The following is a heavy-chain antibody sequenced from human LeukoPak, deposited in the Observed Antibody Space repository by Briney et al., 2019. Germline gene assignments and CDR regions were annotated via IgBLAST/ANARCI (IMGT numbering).Heavy chain of an antibody. D-gene: IGHD6-6*01. J-gene: IGHJ4*02. CDR2: IYTSGST. Sequence: SETLSLTCTVSGGSISSYYWSWIRQPAGKGLEWIGRIYTSGSTNYNPSLKSRVTISVDASKNQFSLKLSSVAAADTAVYYCARSPGYSSSPFDYWGQGTLVTVSS. V-gene: IGHV4-4*07. CDR3: ARSPGYSSSPFDY. CDR1: GGSISSYY.